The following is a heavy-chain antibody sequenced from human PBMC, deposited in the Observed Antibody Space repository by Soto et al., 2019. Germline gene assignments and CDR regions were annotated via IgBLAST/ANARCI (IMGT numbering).Heavy chain of an antibody. D-gene: IGHD2-15*01. Sequence: QMQLVQSGPEVKKPGTSVKVSCKASGFTFTSSAVQWVRQARGQRLEWIGWIVVGSGNTNYAQKFQERVTITRDMSTSTAYRELSSLRSEDTAVYYCAAEPDCSGGSCPFYYYYGMDVWGQGTTVTVSS. CDR1: GFTFTSSA. J-gene: IGHJ6*02. V-gene: IGHV1-58*01. CDR2: IVVGSGNT. CDR3: AAEPDCSGGSCPFYYYYGMDV.